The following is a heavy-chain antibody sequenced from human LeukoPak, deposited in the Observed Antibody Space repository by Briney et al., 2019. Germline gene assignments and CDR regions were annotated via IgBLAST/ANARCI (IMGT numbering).Heavy chain of an antibody. CDR3: ARVLSYYDSSGYSSDYYYYGMDV. J-gene: IGHJ6*02. D-gene: IGHD3-22*01. CDR2: INPNSGGT. V-gene: IGHV1-2*02. CDR1: GYTFTGYY. Sequence: ASVTVSCTASGYTFTGYYMHWVRQAPGQGLEWMGWINPNSGGTNYAQKFQGRVTMTRDTSISTAYMELSRLRSDDTAVYYCARVLSYYDSSGYSSDYYYYGMDVWGQGTTVTVSS.